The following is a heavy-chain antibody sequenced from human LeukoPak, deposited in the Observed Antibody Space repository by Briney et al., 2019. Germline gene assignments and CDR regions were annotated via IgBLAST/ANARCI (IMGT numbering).Heavy chain of an antibody. CDR3: AKDLRVH. V-gene: IGHV3-23*01. CDR1: GFTISSYD. CDR2: ITDNGVST. Sequence: GGSLRLSCAASGFTISSYDMSCVRQAPGKGLEWVSSITDNGVSTYYADSVKGRFTISRDNSKNMLYLQMNSLRAEDTALYYCAKDLRVHWGQGTLVTVSS. J-gene: IGHJ4*02. D-gene: IGHD3-10*01.